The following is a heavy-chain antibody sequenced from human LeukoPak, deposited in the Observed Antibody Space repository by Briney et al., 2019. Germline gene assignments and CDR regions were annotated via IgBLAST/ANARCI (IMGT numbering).Heavy chain of an antibody. CDR2: INDDGSST. J-gene: IGHJ5*02. CDR1: GFTFKLYW. CDR3: VRGGPSTWS. D-gene: IGHD2-15*01. Sequence: GGSLRLSCAASGFTFKLYWMHWVRQAPGKGPVWVSRINDDGSSTTYADSVKGRFTISRDDAKNMLFLQMNSLRGEDTAVYYCVRGGPSTWSWGQGTLVTVSS. V-gene: IGHV3-74*01.